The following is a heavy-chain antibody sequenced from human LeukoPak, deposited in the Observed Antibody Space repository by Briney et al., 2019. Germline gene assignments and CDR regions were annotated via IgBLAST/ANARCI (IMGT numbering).Heavy chain of an antibody. V-gene: IGHV3-7*01. D-gene: IGHD6-13*01. J-gene: IGHJ4*02. CDR2: INLDESEK. Sequence: HPGGSLRLSCAASGFTFSRYWMSWVRQAPGKGLEWVANINLDESEKYYVDSVKGRFTISRDNAKNSLYLQINSLRDEDTAVYYCASGGFYSSWYYRNWGQGTLVTVSS. CDR1: GFTFSRYW. CDR3: ASGGFYSSWYYRN.